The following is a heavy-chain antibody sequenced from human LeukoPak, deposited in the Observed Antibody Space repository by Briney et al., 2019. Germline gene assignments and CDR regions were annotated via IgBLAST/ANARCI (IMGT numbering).Heavy chain of an antibody. V-gene: IGHV4-30-4*01. D-gene: IGHD3-10*01. J-gene: IGHJ5*02. CDR2: IYYSGST. CDR3: ASLYGSGSYTYNWFDP. Sequence: SENLSLTCTVSGGSISSGDYYWSWIRQPPGKGLEWIGYIYYSGSTYYNPSLKSRVTISVDTSKNQFSLKLSSVTAADTAVYYCASLYGSGSYTYNWFDPWGQGTLVTVSS. CDR1: GGSISSGDYY.